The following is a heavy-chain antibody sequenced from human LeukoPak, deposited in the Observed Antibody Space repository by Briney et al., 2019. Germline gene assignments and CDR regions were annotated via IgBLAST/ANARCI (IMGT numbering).Heavy chain of an antibody. J-gene: IGHJ4*02. D-gene: IGHD6-19*01. V-gene: IGHV3-7*01. CDR1: GFSFSNYW. CDR3: AGSSGWLFDY. CDR2: IKEDGSQI. Sequence: GGSLRLSCVGTGFSFSNYWMNWVRQAPGKGLEWVANIKEDGSQIYYVDSVKGRFTISRDNAKNSVYLQMNSLRAEDTAVYYWAGSSGWLFDYWGQGTLVAVSS.